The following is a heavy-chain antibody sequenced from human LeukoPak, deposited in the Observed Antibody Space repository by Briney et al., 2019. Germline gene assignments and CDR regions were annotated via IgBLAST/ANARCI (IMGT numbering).Heavy chain of an antibody. CDR3: AKDTTPYYYDSSGYYGWYFDY. CDR2: LSHSGGSA. D-gene: IGHD3-22*01. CDR1: GFSFSTYV. V-gene: IGHV3-23*01. J-gene: IGHJ4*02. Sequence: GGSLRLSCAGSGFSFSTYVLSWVRQAPGKGLEWVSSLSHSGGSAYYTDSVKGRFTISRDNSKNTLYLQMNSLRAEDTAVCYCAKDTTPYYYDSSGYYGWYFDYWGQGTLVTVSS.